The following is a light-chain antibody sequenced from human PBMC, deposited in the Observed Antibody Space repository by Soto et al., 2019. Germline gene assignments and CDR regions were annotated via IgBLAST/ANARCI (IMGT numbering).Light chain of an antibody. J-gene: IGKJ1*01. CDR3: QQYKSYWT. V-gene: IGKV1-5*03. Sequence: DIQMTQSPSTLSASVGDRVTITCRASQSISSWLAWYQQKPGKAPKFLIYKASSLESGVPSRFSGSGSGTQFTLTISRLQHYGCATYYCQQYKSYWTFGQGTKVEIQ. CDR2: KAS. CDR1: QSISSW.